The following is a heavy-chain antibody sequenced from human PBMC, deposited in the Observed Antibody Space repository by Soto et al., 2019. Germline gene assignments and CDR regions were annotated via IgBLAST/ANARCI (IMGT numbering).Heavy chain of an antibody. J-gene: IGHJ4*02. CDR3: AKDLAVAGTTGPDY. CDR1: GFAFGLYG. D-gene: IGHD6-19*01. CDR2: ILYDGSIQ. V-gene: IGHV3-30*02. Sequence: QVQLVDSGGGVVLPGGSLRLSCAASGFAFGLYGMHWVRQAPGKGLEWVALILYDGSIQYYGDSVKGRFTISRDNSKNTLYLQMNILRGEDTAVYYCAKDLAVAGTTGPDYWGQGTLVTVSS.